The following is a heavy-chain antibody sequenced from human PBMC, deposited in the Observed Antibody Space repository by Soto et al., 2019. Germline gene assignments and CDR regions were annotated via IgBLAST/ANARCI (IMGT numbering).Heavy chain of an antibody. CDR1: GYTFTSYG. CDR3: ASRPEYSSSWPYYYYYMDV. CDR2: ISAYNGNT. V-gene: IGHV1-18*01. D-gene: IGHD6-13*01. Sequence: QVQLVQSGAEVKKPGASVKVSCKASGYTFTSYGISWVRQAPGQGLEWMGWISAYNGNTNYAQKLQGRVTMTTDTSTSTAYMELRSLRSDDTAVYYCASRPEYSSSWPYYYYYMDVWGKGTTVTVSS. J-gene: IGHJ6*03.